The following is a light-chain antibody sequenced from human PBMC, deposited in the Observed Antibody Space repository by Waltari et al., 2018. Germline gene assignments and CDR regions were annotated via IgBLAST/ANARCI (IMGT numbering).Light chain of an antibody. CDR1: QSVLFSSNNKNY. CDR3: QQYRITPLT. CDR2: WAS. V-gene: IGKV4-1*01. Sequence: DIVMTQSPDSLAVSLGERATIHCKSSQSVLFSSNNKNYLPWYQQKPGQPPKLLIYWASSREAGVPDRFSGSGSGTDFTLTISSLEAEDVAVYYCQQYRITPLTFGQGTRLEIK. J-gene: IGKJ5*01.